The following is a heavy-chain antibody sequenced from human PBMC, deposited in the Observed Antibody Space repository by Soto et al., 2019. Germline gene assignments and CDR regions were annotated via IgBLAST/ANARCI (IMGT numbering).Heavy chain of an antibody. CDR1: GGSISSGDYY. Sequence: SETLSLTCTVSGGSISSGDYYWSWIRQPPGKGLEWIGYIYYSGSTYYNPSLKSRVTISVDTSKNQFSLKLSSVTAADTAVYYCARGYCSGGSCYSWDYWGQGTLVTVSS. J-gene: IGHJ4*02. V-gene: IGHV4-30-4*01. D-gene: IGHD2-15*01. CDR3: ARGYCSGGSCYSWDY. CDR2: IYYSGST.